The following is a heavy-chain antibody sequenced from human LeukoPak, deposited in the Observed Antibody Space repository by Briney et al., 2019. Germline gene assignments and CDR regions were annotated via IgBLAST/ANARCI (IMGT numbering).Heavy chain of an antibody. CDR2: IYTSGST. CDR3: ARDLSYCSSTRCYAPYYFDY. V-gene: IGHV4-4*07. CDR1: GGSVGSYY. D-gene: IGHD2-2*01. J-gene: IGHJ4*02. Sequence: PSETLSLTCSVSGGSVGSYYWSWIRQPAGKGLEWIGRIYTSGSTNYNPSLRSRATISVDKSKSQFSLKLASVTAADTAVYYCARDLSYCSSTRCYAPYYFDYWGQGTLVTVSS.